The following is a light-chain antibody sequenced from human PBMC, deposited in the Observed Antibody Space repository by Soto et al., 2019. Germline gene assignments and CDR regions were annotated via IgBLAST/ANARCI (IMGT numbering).Light chain of an antibody. V-gene: IGLV2-14*01. Sequence: QSALTQPASVSGSPGQSITISCTGTSSDVGGYNYVSWYKQHPGKAPKLMIYDVSNRPSGVSNRFSGSKSGNTASLTISGLQAEDEADYYCSSYTSSSTYVLFGGGTQLTVL. CDR1: SSDVGGYNY. CDR3: SSYTSSSTYVL. CDR2: DVS. J-gene: IGLJ2*01.